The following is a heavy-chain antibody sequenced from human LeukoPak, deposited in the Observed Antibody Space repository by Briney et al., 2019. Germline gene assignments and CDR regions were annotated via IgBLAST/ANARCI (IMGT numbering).Heavy chain of an antibody. J-gene: IGHJ4*02. CDR2: ISAYNGNT. Sequence: ASVKVSCKASGYTFTGYYMHWVRQAPGQGLEWMGWISAYNGNTNYAQKLQGRVTMTTDTSTSTAYMELRSLRSDNTAVYYCARSWGNYPDDYWGQGTLVTVSS. CDR3: ARSWGNYPDDY. D-gene: IGHD3-16*02. CDR1: GYTFTGYY. V-gene: IGHV1-18*04.